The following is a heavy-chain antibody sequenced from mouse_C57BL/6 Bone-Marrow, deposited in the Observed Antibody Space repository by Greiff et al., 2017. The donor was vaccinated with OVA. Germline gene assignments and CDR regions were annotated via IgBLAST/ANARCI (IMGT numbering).Heavy chain of an antibody. CDR2: IYPRSGNT. V-gene: IGHV1-81*01. Sequence: QVQLQQSGAELARPGASVKLSCKASGYTFTSYGISWVKQRTGQGLEWIGEIYPRSGNTYYNEKFKGKATLTADKSSSTAYMELRSLTSAYSAVYFCARDRFSFDYWGQGTTLPVSS. CDR3: ARDRFSFDY. CDR1: GYTFTSYG. J-gene: IGHJ2*01.